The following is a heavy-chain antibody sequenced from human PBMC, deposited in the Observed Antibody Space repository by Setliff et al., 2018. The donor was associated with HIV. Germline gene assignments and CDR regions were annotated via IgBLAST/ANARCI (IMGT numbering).Heavy chain of an antibody. D-gene: IGHD2-21*01. CDR2: IYYSGTT. J-gene: IGHJ4*02. CDR3: ARWGGRDGYNFDY. V-gene: IGHV4-38-2*02. Sequence: PSETLSLTCSVFGYSIRSGYYWAWIRQSPGKSLEWIASIYYSGTTYDNPSLKSLVTISVDTTKNEFSLKLSSVTAADTAIYYCARWGGRDGYNFDYWGQGKLVTVSS. CDR1: GYSIRSGYY.